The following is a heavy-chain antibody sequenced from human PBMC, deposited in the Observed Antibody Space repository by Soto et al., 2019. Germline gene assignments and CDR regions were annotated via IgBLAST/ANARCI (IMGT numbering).Heavy chain of an antibody. CDR3: ARYNWNYPYYYGMDV. Sequence: ASVKVSCKASGYIFTNYDINWVRQATGQGLEWMGWMNPNSGNTGYAQKFQGRVTMTRNTSISTAYMELSSLRSEDTAVYYCARYNWNYPYYYGMDVWGQGTTVTVSS. D-gene: IGHD1-7*01. V-gene: IGHV1-8*02. CDR2: MNPNSGNT. CDR1: GYIFTNYD. J-gene: IGHJ6*02.